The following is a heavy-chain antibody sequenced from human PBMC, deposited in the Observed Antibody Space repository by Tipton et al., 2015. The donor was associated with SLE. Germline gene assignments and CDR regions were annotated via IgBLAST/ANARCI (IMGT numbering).Heavy chain of an antibody. CDR1: GGSIGSGFFH. V-gene: IGHV4-61*02. CDR2: LYPSGST. CDR3: ARQRGYNYGLYNWFDP. J-gene: IGHJ5*02. D-gene: IGHD3/OR15-3a*01. Sequence: TLSLPCTVSGGSIGSGFFHCTWVRQPAGKGLEWIGRLYPSGSTNYNPSLKSRVTISMDTSKNQFSLKLNSVTAADTAVYYCARQRGYNYGLYNWFDPWGQGTLVTVSS.